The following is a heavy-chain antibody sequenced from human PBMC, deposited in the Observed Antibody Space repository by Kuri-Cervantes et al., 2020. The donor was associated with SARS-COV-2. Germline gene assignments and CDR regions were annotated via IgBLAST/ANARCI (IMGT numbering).Heavy chain of an antibody. D-gene: IGHD6-13*01. CDR2: INHSGST. CDR1: GGSSSGYY. Sequence: GSLRPSCAVYGGSSSGYYWSWIRQPPGKGLEWIGEINHSGSTNYNPSLKSRVTVSVDTSKNQFSLKLSSVTAADTAVYYCARRAAAGRSGAFDIWGQGTMVTVSS. J-gene: IGHJ3*02. CDR3: ARRAAAGRSGAFDI. V-gene: IGHV4-34*01.